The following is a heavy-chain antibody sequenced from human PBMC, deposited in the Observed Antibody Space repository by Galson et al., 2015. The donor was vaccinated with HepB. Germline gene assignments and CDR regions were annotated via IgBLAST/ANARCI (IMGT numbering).Heavy chain of an antibody. D-gene: IGHD2-8*01. Sequence: SLRLSCAASGFTFSSYAMTWVRQAPGKGLEWISSITSNGGRTFYTNSEKGRFTISRDNSRNTVVLQLSSLRPEDTAVYYCAKDGIMVTNNPYHLHFWGQGTLVSVSS. J-gene: IGHJ4*02. CDR2: ITSNGGRT. CDR3: AKDGIMVTNNPYHLHF. V-gene: IGHV3-23*01. CDR1: GFTFSSYA.